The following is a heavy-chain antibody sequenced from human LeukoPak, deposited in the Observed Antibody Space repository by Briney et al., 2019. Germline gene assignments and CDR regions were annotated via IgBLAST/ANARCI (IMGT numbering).Heavy chain of an antibody. CDR2: ISSSSTI. CDR1: GFTFSSYS. CDR3: ARGDWFDP. V-gene: IGHV3-48*02. Sequence: GGSLRLSCAASGFTFSSYSMNWVRQAPGKGLEWVSYISSSSTIYYADSVKGRFTISRDNAKNSLYLQMNSPRDEDTAVYYCARGDWFDPWGQGTLVTVSS. J-gene: IGHJ5*02.